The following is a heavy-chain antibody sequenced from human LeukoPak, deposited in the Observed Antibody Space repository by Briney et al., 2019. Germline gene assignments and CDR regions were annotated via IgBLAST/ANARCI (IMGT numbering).Heavy chain of an antibody. Sequence: ASVKVSCKASGYTFTSYDINWVRQATGQGLEWMGWMNPNSGNTGYAQKFQGRVTMTRNTSISTAYMELSSLRSEDTAVYYCARSHPNWNDRDYWGQGTLVTVSS. J-gene: IGHJ4*02. CDR3: ARSHPNWNDRDY. D-gene: IGHD1-20*01. CDR2: MNPNSGNT. V-gene: IGHV1-8*01. CDR1: GYTFTSYD.